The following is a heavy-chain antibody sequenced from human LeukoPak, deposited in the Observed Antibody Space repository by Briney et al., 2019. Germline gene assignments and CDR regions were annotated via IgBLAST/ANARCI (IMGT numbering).Heavy chain of an antibody. CDR1: GGSISSYY. Sequence: SETLSLTCTVSGGSISSYYWSWIRQPPGKGLEWIGYIYYSGSPTYNPSLKSRVTISVDTSKNQFSLKLSSVTAADTAVYYCARGLVVATYWGQGTLVTVSS. J-gene: IGHJ4*02. CDR2: IYYSGSP. CDR3: ARGLVVATY. D-gene: IGHD2-15*01. V-gene: IGHV4-59*01.